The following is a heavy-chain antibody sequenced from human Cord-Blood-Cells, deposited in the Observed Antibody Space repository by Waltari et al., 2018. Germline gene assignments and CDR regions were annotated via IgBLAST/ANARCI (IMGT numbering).Heavy chain of an antibody. D-gene: IGHD3-3*01. CDR2: INHSGST. CDR1: GGSFCGYY. CDR3: ARGPIFGVVINWFDP. Sequence: QVQLQQWGAGMLKPSETLSLPCAVYGGSFCGYYWSWIRQPPGKGLEWSGEINHSGSTNYNPSLKSRVTISVDTSKNQFSLKLSSVTAADTAVYYCARGPIFGVVINWFDPWGQGTLVTVSS. J-gene: IGHJ5*02. V-gene: IGHV4-34*01.